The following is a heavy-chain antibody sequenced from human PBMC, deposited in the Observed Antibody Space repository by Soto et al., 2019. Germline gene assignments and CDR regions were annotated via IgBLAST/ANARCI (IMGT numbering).Heavy chain of an antibody. CDR2: IYDSGST. J-gene: IGHJ6*02. V-gene: IGHV4-30-2*01. D-gene: IGHD6-6*01. CDR3: ARGSSSYYDYGMDV. CDR1: GDSISRGGYS. Sequence: QLQLQESGSGLVRPSQTLSLTCAVSGDSISRGGYSWTWIRQPPGKALEWIGNIYDSGSTSYNPSLKSRVTISVDTSNQFSLKLTSVTAADTAVYFCARGSSSYYDYGMDVWGQGTTVTVSS.